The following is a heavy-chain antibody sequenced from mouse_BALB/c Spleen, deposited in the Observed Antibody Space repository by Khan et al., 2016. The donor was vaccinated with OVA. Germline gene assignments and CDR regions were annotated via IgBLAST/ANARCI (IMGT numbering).Heavy chain of an antibody. CDR3: TRGLFDV. J-gene: IGHJ1*01. V-gene: IGHV1-26*01. Sequence: VQLQQSGPELVKPGASVKMSCKASGYTFTDYYMKWLKQSHGKSLEWIGDINPNNGDTFYNQKFKEKATLTVDKSSSTAYMQLNSLTSEDSAVFYCTRGLFDVWGAGTTVTVSS. CDR2: INPNNGDT. CDR1: GYTFTDYY.